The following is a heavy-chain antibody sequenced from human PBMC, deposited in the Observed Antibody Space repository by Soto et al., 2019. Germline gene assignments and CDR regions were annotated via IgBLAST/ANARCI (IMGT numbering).Heavy chain of an antibody. CDR2: IYYSGST. Sequence: SETLSLTCTVSGGSISSYYWSWIRQPPGKGLEWSGYIYYSGSTNYNPSLKSRVTISVDTPKNQFSLKLSSVTAADTAVYYCAREGSGWYRNGXDVWGQGTTVTVSS. V-gene: IGHV4-59*01. CDR1: GGSISSYY. CDR3: AREGSGWYRNGXDV. D-gene: IGHD6-19*01. J-gene: IGHJ6*02.